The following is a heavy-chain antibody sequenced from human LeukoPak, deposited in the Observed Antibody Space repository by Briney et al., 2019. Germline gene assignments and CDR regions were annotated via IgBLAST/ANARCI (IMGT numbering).Heavy chain of an antibody. CDR1: GFTLSTYA. Sequence: GGSLRLSCTASGFTLSTYAMSWVRQAPGKGLEWVSLISGNTGSTYYADSVKGRFTISRDITKNTLYLQMNSLRAEDTATYYCAKDRGNGYCSGGSCHYHFDYWGQGTLVTVSS. D-gene: IGHD2-15*01. V-gene: IGHV3-23*01. CDR3: AKDRGNGYCSGGSCHYHFDY. CDR2: ISGNTGST. J-gene: IGHJ4*02.